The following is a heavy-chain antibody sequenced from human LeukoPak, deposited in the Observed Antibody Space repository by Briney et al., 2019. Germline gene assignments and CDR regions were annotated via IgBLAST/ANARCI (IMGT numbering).Heavy chain of an antibody. CDR2: ISASGNSI. J-gene: IGHJ4*02. CDR3: ARAGVAVAATLWD. Sequence: GGSLRLSCGASGFTFSSYEMNWVRQAPGKGLEWVSYISASGNSIYYADSVKGRFTISRDNAENSMYLQMSSLRAEDTAVYYCARAGVAVAATLWDWGQGTLVTVSS. CDR1: GFTFSSYE. V-gene: IGHV3-48*03. D-gene: IGHD6-19*01.